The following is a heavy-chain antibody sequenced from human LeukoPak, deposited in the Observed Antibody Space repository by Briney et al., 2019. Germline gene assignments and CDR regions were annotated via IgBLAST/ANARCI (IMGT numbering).Heavy chain of an antibody. CDR2: IKSKTDGGTT. Sequence: GGSLRLSCAASGFTFSNAWMSWVRQAPGKGLEWVGRIKSKTDGGTTDYAAPVKGRFTISRDDSKNTLYLQMNSLKTEDTAVYYCTTQFPHYDILTGYKKGDAFDIWGQGTMVTVSS. D-gene: IGHD3-9*01. CDR3: TTQFPHYDILTGYKKGDAFDI. V-gene: IGHV3-15*01. CDR1: GFTFSNAW. J-gene: IGHJ3*02.